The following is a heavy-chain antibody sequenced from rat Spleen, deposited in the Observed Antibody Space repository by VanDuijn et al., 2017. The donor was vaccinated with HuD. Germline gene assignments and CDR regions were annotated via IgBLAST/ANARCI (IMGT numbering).Heavy chain of an antibody. V-gene: IGHV5S13*01. D-gene: IGHD4-3*01. J-gene: IGHJ3*01. CDR3: ARQDTSGYSNWFTY. CDR1: GFTFSDYG. CDR2: ISAGGGNT. Sequence: EVQLVESGGGLVQPGRSLKLSCAASGFTFSDYGMAWVRLAPTKGLEWVASISAGGGNTYYRDSVKGRFTISRDNAKSTLYLQMDSLRSEDTATYYCARQDTSGYSNWFTYWGQGTLVTVSS.